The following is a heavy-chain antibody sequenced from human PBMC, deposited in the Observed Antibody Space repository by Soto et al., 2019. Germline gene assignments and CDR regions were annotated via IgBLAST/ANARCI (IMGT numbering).Heavy chain of an antibody. J-gene: IGHJ4*02. D-gene: IGHD1-26*01. CDR2: IIPLFGTA. CDR1: GGTFNNYA. CDR3: ARLIGEGYSGTYALDY. Sequence: QVQLVQSGAEVKKPGSSVKVSCKASGGTFNNYAISWVRQAPGQGLEWMGGIIPLFGTANYAQKFEGRVKITAEKSTDTANMELSSLKSEDTAVYYCARLIGEGYSGTYALDYWGQGTLVTVSS. V-gene: IGHV1-69*06.